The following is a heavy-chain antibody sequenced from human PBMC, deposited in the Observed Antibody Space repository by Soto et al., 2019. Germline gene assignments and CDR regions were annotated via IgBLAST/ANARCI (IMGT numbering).Heavy chain of an antibody. Sequence: EVQLVESGGGLVQPGGSLRLSCAASGFTFSSYDMHWVRQATGKGLEWVSAIGTAGDTYYPGSVKGRFTISRENAKTSLYLQMNSLRAGDTAVYYCAGGPRGYCSGGSCPPDAFDIWGQGTMVTVSS. CDR2: IGTAGDT. CDR3: AGGPRGYCSGGSCPPDAFDI. V-gene: IGHV3-13*01. CDR1: GFTFSSYD. J-gene: IGHJ3*02. D-gene: IGHD2-15*01.